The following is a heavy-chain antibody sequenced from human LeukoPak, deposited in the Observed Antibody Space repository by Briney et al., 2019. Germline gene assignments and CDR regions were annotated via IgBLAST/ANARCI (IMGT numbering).Heavy chain of an antibody. CDR1: GFTFSRYW. V-gene: IGHV3-74*01. D-gene: IGHD3-22*01. CDR2: KSDGKT. Sequence: GGSLRLSCEASGFTFSRYWMHWVRQAPGKGLVWVSRKSDGKTNYADSVKGRFTTSRDNAKNTVSLQMDSLRAEDTGVYYCARAPSEVGGYYPEYFRHWGQGTLVTVSS. CDR3: ARAPSEVGGYYPEYFRH. J-gene: IGHJ1*01.